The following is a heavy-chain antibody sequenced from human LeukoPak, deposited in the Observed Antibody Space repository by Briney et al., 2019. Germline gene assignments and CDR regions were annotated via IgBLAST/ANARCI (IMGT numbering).Heavy chain of an antibody. D-gene: IGHD3-3*01. J-gene: IGHJ6*02. CDR1: GYTFTSYD. CDR2: MNPNSGNT. Sequence: ASVKVSCEASGYTFTSYDINWVRQATGQGLEWMGWMNPNSGNTGYAQKFQGRVTMTRNTSISTAYMELSSLRSEDTAVYYCAARDYDFWSGYQYYYYYYGMDVCGQGTTVTVSS. V-gene: IGHV1-8*01. CDR3: AARDYDFWSGYQYYYYYYGMDV.